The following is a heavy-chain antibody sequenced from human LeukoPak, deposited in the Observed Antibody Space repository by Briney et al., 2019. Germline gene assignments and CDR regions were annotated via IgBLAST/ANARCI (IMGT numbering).Heavy chain of an antibody. D-gene: IGHD3-10*01. CDR2: MNPNSGNT. V-gene: IGHV1-8*01. CDR1: GYTFTSYD. Sequence: GASVKVSCKASGYTFTSYDINWVRQATGQGLEWMGWMNPNSGNTGYAQKFQGRVTMTRNTSISTAYMELSSLRSEDTAVYYCARSSGPNEHYYYYYMDVWGKGTTVTVSS. CDR3: ARSSGPNEHYYYYYMDV. J-gene: IGHJ6*03.